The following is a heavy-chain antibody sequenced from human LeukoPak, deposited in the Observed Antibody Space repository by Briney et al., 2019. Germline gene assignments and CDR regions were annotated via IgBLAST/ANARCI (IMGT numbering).Heavy chain of an antibody. J-gene: IGHJ5*02. D-gene: IGHD3-10*01. CDR2: IFHRGTT. CDR3: ARDGYYGSGSPGWFGP. CDR1: GYSISGAFY. V-gene: IGHV4-38-2*02. Sequence: SETLSLTCTVSGYSISGAFYWGWVRLPPGEGLEWIGSIFHRGTTYYNTSLQSRVNLSMDTYKNQFSLKLSSLTTEDTAIYYCARDGYYGSGSPGWFGPWGQGTLVVVSA.